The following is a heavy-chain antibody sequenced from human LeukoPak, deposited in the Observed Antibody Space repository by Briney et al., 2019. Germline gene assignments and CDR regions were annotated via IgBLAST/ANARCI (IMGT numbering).Heavy chain of an antibody. J-gene: IGHJ6*02. CDR2: IYLSGST. CDR1: GGSFSGYY. V-gene: IGHV4-34*01. CDR3: PRARHLILGAFYYYYYYGMDV. Sequence: SETLSLTCAVYGGSFSGYYWSWIRQPPGKGLEWIGEIYLSGSTNYNQSLKRRVTISVDTSKNQFSLKLSSATAADTAVYYCPRARHLILGAFYYYYYYGMDVWGQGTTVTVSS. D-gene: IGHD1-26*01.